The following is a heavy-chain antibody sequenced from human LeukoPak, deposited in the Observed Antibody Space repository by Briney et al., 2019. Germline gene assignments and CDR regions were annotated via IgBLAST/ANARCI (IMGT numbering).Heavy chain of an antibody. J-gene: IGHJ5*02. CDR1: GFTFSSYG. CDR2: ISATGANT. Sequence: GGTLRLSCAASGFTFSSYGMSWVRQAPGKGLEWVSTISATGANTYYADSVKGRFTISRDNSKSTLYLQMNSLRVEDAAVYYCAKRRYDTNSLDWFDPWGQGTLVTVSS. V-gene: IGHV3-23*01. D-gene: IGHD3-22*01. CDR3: AKRRYDTNSLDWFDP.